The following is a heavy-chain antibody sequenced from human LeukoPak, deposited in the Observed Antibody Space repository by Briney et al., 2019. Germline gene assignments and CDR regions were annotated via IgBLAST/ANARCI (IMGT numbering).Heavy chain of an antibody. J-gene: IGHJ3*02. V-gene: IGHV4-39*07. CDR2: IYYSGST. D-gene: IGHD6-19*01. CDR1: GGSISSSSYY. CDR3: ARDPGYSSGWSDDAFDI. Sequence: SETLSLTCTVSGGSISSSSYYWGWIRQPPGKGLEWIGSIYYSGSTYYNPSLKSRVTISVDTSKNQFSLKLSSVTAADTAVYYCARDPGYSSGWSDDAFDIWGQGTMVTVSS.